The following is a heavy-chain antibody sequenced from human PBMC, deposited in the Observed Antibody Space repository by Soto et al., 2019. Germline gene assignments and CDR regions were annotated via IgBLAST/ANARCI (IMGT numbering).Heavy chain of an antibody. CDR3: ARKPVAGIFDY. CDR1: GFTFSSYW. Sequence: GGSLRLSCAASGFTFSSYWMHWVRQAPGKWLVWVSRINSDGSSTSYADSVKGRFTISRDNAKNTLYLQMNSLRAEDTAVYYCARKPVAGIFDYWGQGXLVTVYS. J-gene: IGHJ4*02. CDR2: INSDGSST. D-gene: IGHD6-19*01. V-gene: IGHV3-74*01.